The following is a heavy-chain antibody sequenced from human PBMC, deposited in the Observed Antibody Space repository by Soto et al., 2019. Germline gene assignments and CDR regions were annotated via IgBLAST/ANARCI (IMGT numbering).Heavy chain of an antibody. CDR3: ARAAVVVVITNFDY. CDR2: ISYDGSNK. Sequence: GGSLRLSCAASGFTFSSYAMHWVRQAPGKGLEWVAVISYDGSNKYYADSVKGRFTISRDNSKNTLYLQMNSLRAEDTAVYYCARAAVVVVITNFDYWGQGTLVTVSS. J-gene: IGHJ4*02. V-gene: IGHV3-30-3*01. D-gene: IGHD3-22*01. CDR1: GFTFSSYA.